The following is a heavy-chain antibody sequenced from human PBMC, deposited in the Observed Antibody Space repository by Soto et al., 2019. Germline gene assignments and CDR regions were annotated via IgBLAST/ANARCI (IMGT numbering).Heavy chain of an antibody. CDR2: IYYSGST. Sequence: QVQLQESGPGLVKPSQTLSLTCTVSGGSISSGGYYWSWIRQHPGKGLEWIGYIYYSGSTYYNPSLNSRVTISVDTSKNPFSLKLSSVTAADTAVYYCAASCVGCGGFNSSGMDVWGQGTTVTVSS. D-gene: IGHD2-21*01. V-gene: IGHV4-31*03. J-gene: IGHJ6*02. CDR3: AASCVGCGGFNSSGMDV. CDR1: GGSISSGGYY.